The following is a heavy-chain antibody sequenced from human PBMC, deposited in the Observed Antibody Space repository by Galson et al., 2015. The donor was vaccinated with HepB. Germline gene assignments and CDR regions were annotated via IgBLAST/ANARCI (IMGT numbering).Heavy chain of an antibody. D-gene: IGHD3-22*01. J-gene: IGHJ5*02. Sequence: PALVKPTQTLTLTCTFSGFSLSTSGVGVAWIRQPPGKALEWLALIYWDDDKRYSPSLRSRLTITKDTSKNQVVLTMTNMDPVDTATYYCAHKPIPRNTIMLVVDKWFDPWGQGTLVTVSS. V-gene: IGHV2-5*02. CDR3: AHKPIPRNTIMLVVDKWFDP. CDR1: GFSLSTSGVG. CDR2: IYWDDDK.